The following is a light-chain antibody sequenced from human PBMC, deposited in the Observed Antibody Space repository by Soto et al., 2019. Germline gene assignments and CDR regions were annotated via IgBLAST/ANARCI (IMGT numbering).Light chain of an antibody. V-gene: IGKV3-11*01. J-gene: IGKJ4*01. CDR2: DAS. CDR1: QSVSGY. CDR3: QQRSNWPST. Sequence: EIVLTQSPATLYLSLVNRATLSCRASQSVSGYLAWYQQKPGQAPRLLIYDASNRATGIPARFSGSGSGTDFTLTITSLEPEDFAVYYSQQRSNWPSTFGGGTKVEI.